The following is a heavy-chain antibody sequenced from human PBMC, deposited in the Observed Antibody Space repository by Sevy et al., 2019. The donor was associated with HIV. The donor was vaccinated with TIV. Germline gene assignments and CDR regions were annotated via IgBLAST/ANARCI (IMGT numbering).Heavy chain of an antibody. V-gene: IGHV4-39*01. CDR3: AGPILTYNNGWSYYDY. Sequence: SETLSLTCTVSGASISSSGYYWGWIRQPPVKGLEWIASINYSGYIFYNPSLKSRVTISADTSKNQFSLDLNSVTAADTAIYYCAGPILTYNNGWSYYDYWGQGTVVTVSS. CDR2: INYSGYI. J-gene: IGHJ4*02. D-gene: IGHD6-19*01. CDR1: GASISSSGYY.